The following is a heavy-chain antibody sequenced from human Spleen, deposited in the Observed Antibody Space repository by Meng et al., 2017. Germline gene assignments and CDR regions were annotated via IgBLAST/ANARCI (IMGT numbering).Heavy chain of an antibody. CDR1: GGSFSDYY. J-gene: IGHJ4*02. Sequence: QVQLQQWGAGLLKPSETLSLTCVVSGGSFSDYYWSWIRQPPGKGLEWIGEINHSGSTNYNPSLKRRVTISVDTSKNQFSLKLSSVTAADTAVYYCARGPTTMAHDFDYWGQGTLVTVSS. CDR3: ARGPTTMAHDFDY. V-gene: IGHV4-34*01. CDR2: INHSGST. D-gene: IGHD4-11*01.